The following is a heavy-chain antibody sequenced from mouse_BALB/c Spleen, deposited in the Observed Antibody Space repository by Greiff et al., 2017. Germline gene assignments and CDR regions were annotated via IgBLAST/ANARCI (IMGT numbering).Heavy chain of an antibody. D-gene: IGHD2-2*01. V-gene: IGHV1-67*01. CDR1: GYTFTDYA. J-gene: IGHJ2*01. Sequence: QVQLKQSGAELVRPGVSVKISCKGSGYTFTDYAMHWVKQSHAKSLEWIGVISTYYGDASYNQKFKGKATFTADTSSNTAYMQLSSLTSEDSAVYYCARLGGYDRYFDYWGQGTTLTVSS. CDR3: ARLGGYDRYFDY. CDR2: ISTYYGDA.